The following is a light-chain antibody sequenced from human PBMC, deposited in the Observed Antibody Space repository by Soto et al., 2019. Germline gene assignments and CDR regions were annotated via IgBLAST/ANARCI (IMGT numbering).Light chain of an antibody. CDR3: SSYTSSSTLVV. CDR2: DVS. J-gene: IGLJ2*01. Sequence: QFALTQAASVSGSPGQSITISCTGTSSDVGGYNYVSWYQQHLGKAPKLMIYDVSNRPSGVSNRFSGSKSGNTASLTISGLQAEDEADYYCSSYTSSSTLVVFGGGTQLTFL. CDR1: SSDVGGYNY. V-gene: IGLV2-14*01.